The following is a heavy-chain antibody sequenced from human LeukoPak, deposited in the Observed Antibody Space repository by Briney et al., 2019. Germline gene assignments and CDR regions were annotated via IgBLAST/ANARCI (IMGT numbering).Heavy chain of an antibody. J-gene: IGHJ4*02. V-gene: IGHV3-30*02. CDR2: IRYDGSNK. CDR1: GITVSSYG. Sequence: GGSLRLSCAASGITVSSYGMHWVRQAPGKGLEWVAFIRYDGSNKYYADSVEGRFTISRDNSKNTLYLQMNSLRAEDTAVYYCAKDRGRTGAKGGFDYWGQGTLVTVSS. CDR3: AKDRGRTGAKGGFDY. D-gene: IGHD1-7*01.